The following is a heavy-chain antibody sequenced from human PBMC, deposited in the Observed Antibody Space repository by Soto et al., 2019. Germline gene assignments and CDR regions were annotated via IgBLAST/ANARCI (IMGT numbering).Heavy chain of an antibody. Sequence: ETLSLTCAVSSGSISSSNWWSWVRQPPGKGLEWIGEIYHSGSTNYNPSLKSRVTISVDKSKNQFSLKLSSVTAADTAVYYCVGYGVDYYYYYMDVWGKGTTVTVSS. J-gene: IGHJ6*03. CDR3: VGYGVDYYYYYMDV. CDR1: SGSISSSNW. D-gene: IGHD5-18*01. CDR2: IYHSGST. V-gene: IGHV4-4*02.